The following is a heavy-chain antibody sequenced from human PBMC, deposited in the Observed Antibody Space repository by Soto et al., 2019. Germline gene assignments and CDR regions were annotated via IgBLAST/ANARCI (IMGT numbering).Heavy chain of an antibody. Sequence: GGSLRLSCAASGFTFSSYWMSWVRQAPGKGLEWVANIKQDGSEKYYVDSVKGRFTISRDNAKNSLYLQMNSLRAEDTAVYYCARLKVVVAENFDYWGQGTLVTVSS. J-gene: IGHJ4*02. V-gene: IGHV3-7*01. CDR2: IKQDGSEK. CDR3: ARLKVVVAENFDY. CDR1: GFTFSSYW. D-gene: IGHD2-15*01.